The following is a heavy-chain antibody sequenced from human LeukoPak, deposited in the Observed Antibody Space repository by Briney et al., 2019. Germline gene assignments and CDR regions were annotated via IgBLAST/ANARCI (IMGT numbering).Heavy chain of an antibody. Sequence: GGSLRLSCAASGFTFSTYEMNWVRQAPGKGLEWVSYISSSGSTIYYADSVKGRFTTSRDNANNSLYLQMNSLRVDDTAVYFCARTGRAAVAGTFDDWGQGTLVTVSS. V-gene: IGHV3-48*03. D-gene: IGHD6-19*01. CDR3: ARTGRAAVAGTFDD. J-gene: IGHJ4*02. CDR2: ISSSGSTI. CDR1: GFTFSTYE.